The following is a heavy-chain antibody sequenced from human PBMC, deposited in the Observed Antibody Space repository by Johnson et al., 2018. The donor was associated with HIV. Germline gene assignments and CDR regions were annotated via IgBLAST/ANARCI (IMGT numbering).Heavy chain of an antibody. D-gene: IGHD3-9*01. CDR3: AKDPPGVDDIHAFDI. J-gene: IGHJ3*02. CDR1: GFTFSSYG. CDR2: ISYDGSNK. V-gene: IGHV3-30*18. Sequence: QVQLVESGGGVVQPGRSLRLSCAASGFTFSSYGMHWVRQAPGKGLEWVAVISYDGSNKYYADSVKGRFTISRDNSKNTLYLQMNSLRAEDTAVYYCAKDPPGVDDIHAFDIWGQGTMVTVSS.